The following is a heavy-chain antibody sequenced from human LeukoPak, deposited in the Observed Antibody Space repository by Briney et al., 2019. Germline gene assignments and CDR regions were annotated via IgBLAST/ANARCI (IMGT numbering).Heavy chain of an antibody. V-gene: IGHV4-39*07. CDR1: GGSISSSSYY. Sequence: SETLSLTCTVSGGSISSSSYYWGWIRQPPGKGLEWIGSIYYSGSTYYNPSLKSRVTISVDTSKNQFSLKLSSVTAADTAVYYCARYGSVEPPEYFQHWGQGTLVTVSS. CDR2: IYYSGST. D-gene: IGHD4-17*01. CDR3: ARYGSVEPPEYFQH. J-gene: IGHJ1*01.